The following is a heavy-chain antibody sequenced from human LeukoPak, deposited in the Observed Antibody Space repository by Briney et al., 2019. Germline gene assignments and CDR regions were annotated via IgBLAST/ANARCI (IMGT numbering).Heavy chain of an antibody. CDR1: GLSLSNFW. V-gene: IGHV3-7*01. J-gene: IGHJ4*02. D-gene: IGHD1-26*01. Sequence: GGSLRLSCAASGLSLSNFWMHWVRQAPGKGLEWVAIISKDGNEIKYVYSVKGRFTLSRDNAKNSVYLQMNSLRTEDTALYYCVTDGDKWDDFEYWGQGTLVTVSS. CDR2: ISKDGNEI. CDR3: VTDGDKWDDFEY.